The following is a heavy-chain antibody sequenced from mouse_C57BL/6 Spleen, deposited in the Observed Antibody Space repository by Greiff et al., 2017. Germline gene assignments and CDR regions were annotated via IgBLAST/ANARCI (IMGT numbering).Heavy chain of an antibody. V-gene: IGHV3-8*01. CDR1: GYSITSDY. CDR3: ARNYGSSPLWYFDV. Sequence: EVMLVESGPGLAKPSQTLSPTCSVTGYSITSDYWNWIRKFPGNKLEYMGYISYSGSTYYNPSLKSRISITRDTSKNQYYLQLNSVTTEDTATYYCARNYGSSPLWYFDVWGTGTTVTVSS. CDR2: ISYSGST. D-gene: IGHD1-1*01. J-gene: IGHJ1*03.